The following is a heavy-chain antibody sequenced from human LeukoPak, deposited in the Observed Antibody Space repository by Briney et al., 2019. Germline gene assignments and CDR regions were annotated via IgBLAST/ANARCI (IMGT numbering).Heavy chain of an antibody. CDR2: MNPNSGNT. CDR3: ARGRVSRRGPSAYYFDY. CDR1: GYTFTSYD. J-gene: IGHJ4*02. Sequence: ASVKVSCKASGYTFTSYDINLVRQATGQGLEWMGWMNPNSGNTGYAQKFQGRVTMTRNTSISTAYMELSSLRSEDTAVYYCARGRVSRRGPSAYYFDYWGQGTLVTVSS. D-gene: IGHD3-10*01. V-gene: IGHV1-8*01.